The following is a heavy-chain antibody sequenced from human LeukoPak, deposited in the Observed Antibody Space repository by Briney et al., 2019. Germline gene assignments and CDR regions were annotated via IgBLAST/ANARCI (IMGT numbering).Heavy chain of an antibody. V-gene: IGHV3-23*01. CDR1: GFSFTNFA. CDR2: VSDGGDRT. Sequence: PGGSLRLSCAASGFSFTNFAMSWLRQAPGKGLEWVSTVSDGGDRTNYADSVKGRFTISRDNSDNTLSLRMNSLRPEDTAVYYCARDPGGSYDYWGQGTLVTVSS. CDR3: ARDPGGSYDY. D-gene: IGHD1-26*01. J-gene: IGHJ4*02.